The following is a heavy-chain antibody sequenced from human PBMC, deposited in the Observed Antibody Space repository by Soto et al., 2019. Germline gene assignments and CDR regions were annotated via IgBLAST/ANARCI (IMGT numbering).Heavy chain of an antibody. CDR2: IKSKTDGGTT. CDR1: GFTFSNAW. V-gene: IGHV3-15*07. D-gene: IGHD3-3*01. CDR3: TKGGEKYYDFWSGYYFSGMDV. Sequence: GGSLRLSCAASGFTFSNAWMNWVRQDPGKGLEWVGRIKSKTDGGTTDYAAPVKGRFTISRDDSKNTLYLQMNSLKTEDTAVYYCTKGGEKYYDFWSGYYFSGMDVWGQGTTVTVSS. J-gene: IGHJ6*02.